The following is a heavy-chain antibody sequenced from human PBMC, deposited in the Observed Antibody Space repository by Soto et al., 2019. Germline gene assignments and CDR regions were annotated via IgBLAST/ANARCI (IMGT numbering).Heavy chain of an antibody. CDR2: IYYSGST. V-gene: IGHV4-59*01. D-gene: IGHD3-10*01. J-gene: IGHJ5*02. Sequence: SETLSLTCTVSGGSISSYYWSWIRQPPGKGLEWIGYIYYSGSTNYNPSLKSRVTISVDTSKNQFSLKLSSVTAADTAVYYCARAGGILWFGEESNWFDPWGQGTLVTVSS. CDR3: ARAGGILWFGEESNWFDP. CDR1: GGSISSYY.